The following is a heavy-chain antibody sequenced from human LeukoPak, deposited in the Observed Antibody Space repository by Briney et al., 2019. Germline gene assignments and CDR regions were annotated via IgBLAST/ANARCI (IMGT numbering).Heavy chain of an antibody. Sequence: SETLSLTCTVSGGSISSYYWSWIRQPAGKGLEWIGRIYTSGSTNYNPSLKSRVTMSVDTSKNQFSLKLSSVTAADTAVYYCARHRGYYYGLGSNYYYYMDVWGKGTTVTVSS. CDR2: IYTSGST. J-gene: IGHJ6*03. V-gene: IGHV4-4*07. D-gene: IGHD3-10*01. CDR1: GGSISSYY. CDR3: ARHRGYYYGLGSNYYYYMDV.